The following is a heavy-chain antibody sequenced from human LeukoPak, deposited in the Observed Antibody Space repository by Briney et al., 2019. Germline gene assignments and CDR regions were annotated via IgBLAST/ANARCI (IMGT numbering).Heavy chain of an antibody. CDR2: ISSSSSYI. D-gene: IGHD1-26*01. CDR1: GFTLSSYA. V-gene: IGHV3-21*01. CDR3: ARDEWEPTYRYFDY. J-gene: IGHJ4*02. Sequence: GGSLRLSCAASGFTLSSYAMNWVRQAPGKGLEWVSSISSSSSYIYYADSVKGRFTISRDSAKNSLYLQMNSLRAEDTAVYYCARDEWEPTYRYFDYWGQGTLVTVSS.